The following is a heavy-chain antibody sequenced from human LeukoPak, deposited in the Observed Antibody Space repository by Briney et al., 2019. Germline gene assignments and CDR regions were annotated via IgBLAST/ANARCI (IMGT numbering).Heavy chain of an antibody. V-gene: IGHV4-59*12. Sequence: SETLSLTCNVSGAAIISYYWSWIRQPPGKGLEWIGYIYYSGSTNFNPSLKSRVTISVDTSKNQFSLKLSSVTAADTAVYYCARDSGTTGEVKFDPWGQGTLVTVSS. D-gene: IGHD3-10*01. CDR3: ARDSGTTGEVKFDP. CDR1: GAAIISYY. CDR2: IYYSGST. J-gene: IGHJ5*02.